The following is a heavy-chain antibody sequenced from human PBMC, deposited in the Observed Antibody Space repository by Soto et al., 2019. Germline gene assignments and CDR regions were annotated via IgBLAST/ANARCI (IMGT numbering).Heavy chain of an antibody. J-gene: IGHJ3*02. CDR1: GFTFSSYS. D-gene: IGHD2-15*01. CDR3: AKHPYCSGGSCSEMDDAFDI. V-gene: IGHV3-30*18. CDR2: ISNDGSNI. Sequence: PGGSLRLSCAASGFTFSSYSMNWVRQAPGKGLEWVSVISNDGSNIYYADSVKGRFTISRDNSKNTLYLQMNSLRAEDTAVYYCAKHPYCSGGSCSEMDDAFDIWGQGTMVTVSS.